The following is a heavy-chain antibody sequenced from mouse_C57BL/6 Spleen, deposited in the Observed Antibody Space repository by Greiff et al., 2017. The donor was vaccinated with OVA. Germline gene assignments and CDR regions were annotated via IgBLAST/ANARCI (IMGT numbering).Heavy chain of an antibody. CDR2: IYPSDSET. J-gene: IGHJ4*01. D-gene: IGHD3-3*01. CDR3: ARGGRGDAMDY. Sequence: VQLQQPGAELVRPGSSVKLSCKASGYTFTSYWMDWVKQRPGQGLEWIGNIYPSDSETHYNQKFKDKATLTVDKSSSTAYMQLSSLTSEDSAVYYCARGGRGDAMDYWGQGTSVTVSS. CDR1: GYTFTSYW. V-gene: IGHV1-61*01.